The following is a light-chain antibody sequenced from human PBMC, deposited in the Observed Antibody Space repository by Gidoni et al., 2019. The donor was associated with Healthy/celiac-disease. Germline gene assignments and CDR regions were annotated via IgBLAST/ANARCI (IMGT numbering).Light chain of an antibody. J-gene: IGKJ3*01. CDR3: QQSYSTPFT. CDR2: AAS. Sequence: DIQMTQSPSSLSASVGDRVTITCRASQSISSYVNWYQQKPGKAPKLLIYAASSLQSGVPSRFSGSGSGTDFTLTISSLQPEDCATYYCQQSYSTPFTFGPGTKVDIK. CDR1: QSISSY. V-gene: IGKV1-39*01.